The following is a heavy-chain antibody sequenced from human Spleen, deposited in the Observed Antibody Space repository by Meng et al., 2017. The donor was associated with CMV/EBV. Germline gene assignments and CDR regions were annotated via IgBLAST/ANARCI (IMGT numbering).Heavy chain of an antibody. V-gene: IGHV5-51*01. Sequence: GGSLRLSCQGSGYRFSNYWIGWVRQMPGKGLEWMGIIYPGDSDTRYSPSFQGQVTISADKSISTAYLQWSSLKASDTAMYYCAGWLLLGSRAFDIWGQGTMVTVSS. J-gene: IGHJ3*02. CDR2: IYPGDSDT. CDR1: GYRFSNYW. D-gene: IGHD3-22*01. CDR3: AGWLLLGSRAFDI.